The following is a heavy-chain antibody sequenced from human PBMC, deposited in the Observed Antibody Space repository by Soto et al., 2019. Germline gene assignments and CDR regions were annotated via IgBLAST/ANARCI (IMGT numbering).Heavy chain of an antibody. V-gene: IGHV5-51*01. CDR1: GYSFSIYW. CDR2: IYPGDSDT. D-gene: IGHD1-26*01. CDR3: ARHVGWELLLSGAFDI. Sequence: GESLKISCNCSGYSFSIYWIVWGRQMPGKGLEWMGIIYPGDSDTRYSPSFQGQVTISADKSISTAYLQRSSLKASDTAMYYCARHVGWELLLSGAFDIWGQGTMVTVSS. J-gene: IGHJ3*02.